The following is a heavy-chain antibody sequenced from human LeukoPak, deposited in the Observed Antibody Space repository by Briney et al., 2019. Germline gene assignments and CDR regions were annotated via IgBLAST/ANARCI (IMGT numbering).Heavy chain of an antibody. CDR3: ASAPFIPAIMLD. CDR1: GFTFSSYW. J-gene: IGHJ4*02. Sequence: QSGGSLRLSCAASGFTFSSYWMSWVRQAPGKGLEWVASIKQDGSEKYYVDSVKGRFTISRDNAKNSLYLQMNSLGAEDTAVYYCASAPFIPAIMLDWGQGTLVTVSS. CDR2: IKQDGSEK. D-gene: IGHD3-16*01. V-gene: IGHV3-7*01.